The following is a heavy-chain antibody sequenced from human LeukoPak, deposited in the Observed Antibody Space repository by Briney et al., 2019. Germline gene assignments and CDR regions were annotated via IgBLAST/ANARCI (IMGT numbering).Heavy chain of an antibody. J-gene: IGHJ4*02. Sequence: SETLSLTCSVSGGSISSYYWSWIRQPPGKGLEWIGYIYYSGSTNYNPSLKSRVSISLDKSKKQFSLKLTSVTAADTAVYYCAREGDSRYFDYWGQGTLVTVSS. CDR2: IYYSGST. D-gene: IGHD2-21*02. CDR3: AREGDSRYFDY. V-gene: IGHV4-59*12. CDR1: GGSISSYY.